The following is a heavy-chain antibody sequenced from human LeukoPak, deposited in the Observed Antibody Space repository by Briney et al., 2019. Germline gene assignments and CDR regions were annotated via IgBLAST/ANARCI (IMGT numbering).Heavy chain of an antibody. Sequence: SETLSLTCAVYGGSFSGYSWNWIRQPPGKGLEWIGEINHSGSTNHNPSLKRRVTISVDTSKNQISLKLSSVTAADTAVYYCARETNYYFDYWGQGNLVTVFS. J-gene: IGHJ4*02. D-gene: IGHD2-8*01. CDR3: ARETNYYFDY. V-gene: IGHV4-34*01. CDR1: GGSFSGYS. CDR2: INHSGST.